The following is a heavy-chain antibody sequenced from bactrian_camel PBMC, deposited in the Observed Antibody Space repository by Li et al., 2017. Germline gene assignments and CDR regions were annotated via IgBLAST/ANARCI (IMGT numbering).Heavy chain of an antibody. D-gene: IGHD3*01. J-gene: IGHJ4*01. CDR3: AAVPDLGHLTPIEALGVITPGQY. CDR1: GFVFSTYY. Sequence: HVQLVESGGGLVQPGGSLRLSCAASGFVFSTYYMTWVRQGPGKGLEWVSSIYSDGSHTFYADSVKGRFAISRDNAKNTLYLQMNSLEPEDTAMYYCAAVPDLGHLTPIEALGVITPGQYWGQGTQVTVS. CDR2: IYSDGSHT. V-gene: IGHV3-2*01.